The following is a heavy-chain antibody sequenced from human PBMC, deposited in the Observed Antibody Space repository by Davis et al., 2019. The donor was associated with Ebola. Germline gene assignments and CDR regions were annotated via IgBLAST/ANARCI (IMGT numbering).Heavy chain of an antibody. CDR2: ISYDETNK. D-gene: IGHD6-6*01. Sequence: PGGSLRLSCAASGFTFSSYGMHWVRQAPGKGPEWVAVISYDETNKDYADSVKGRFTISRDNSKNTLYLQMNSLRAEDTAHYYCAQGSSPDNWGPGTLVTVSS. V-gene: IGHV3-30*03. CDR3: AQGSSPDN. J-gene: IGHJ4*02. CDR1: GFTFSSYG.